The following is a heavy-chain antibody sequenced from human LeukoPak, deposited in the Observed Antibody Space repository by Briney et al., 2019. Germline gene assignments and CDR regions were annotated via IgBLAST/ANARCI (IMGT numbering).Heavy chain of an antibody. V-gene: IGHV4-39*07. CDR1: GGSISSSSYY. Sequence: SETLSLTCTVSGGSISSSSYYWDWIRQPPVKGLEWIGSIYYSGSTYYNPSLKSRVTVSIDTSKNQFSLKLSSVTAADMAVYYCARRYYGDNGSFDHWGQGTLVTVSS. D-gene: IGHD4-17*01. CDR3: ARRYYGDNGSFDH. CDR2: IYYSGST. J-gene: IGHJ4*02.